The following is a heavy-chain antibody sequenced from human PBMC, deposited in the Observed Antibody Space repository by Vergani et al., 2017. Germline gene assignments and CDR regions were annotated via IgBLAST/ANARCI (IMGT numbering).Heavy chain of an antibody. Sequence: QVQLQESGPGLVKPSQTLSLTCTVSGGSISSGSYYWSWIRQPAGKGLEWIGRIYTSGSTNYNPSLKSRVTISVDTSKNQFSLKLSSVTAADTAVYYCAREGMEVRGSDWFDPWGQGTLVTVSS. J-gene: IGHJ5*02. CDR3: AREGMEVRGSDWFDP. D-gene: IGHD6-13*01. CDR2: IYTSGST. V-gene: IGHV4-61*02. CDR1: GGSISSGSYY.